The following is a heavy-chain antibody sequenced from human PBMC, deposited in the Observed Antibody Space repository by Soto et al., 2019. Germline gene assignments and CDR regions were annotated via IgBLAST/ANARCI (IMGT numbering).Heavy chain of an antibody. D-gene: IGHD1-7*01. CDR1: VGSINIGDYY. J-gene: IGHJ4*02. V-gene: IGHV4-30-4*01. CDR3: VTYNWNYYFDY. Sequence: PSETLSLTCTVSVGSINIGDYYWSWIRQPPGKGLEWIGRIYYSGSTDYNPSLKSRVTISVDTYKNQFSLKLSSVTAADTALYYCVTYNWNYYFDYWGQGRMIAVSS. CDR2: IYYSGST.